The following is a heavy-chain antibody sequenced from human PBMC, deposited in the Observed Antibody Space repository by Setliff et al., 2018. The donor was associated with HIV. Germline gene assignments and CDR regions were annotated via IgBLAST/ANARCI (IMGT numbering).Heavy chain of an antibody. J-gene: IGHJ4*02. CDR1: GDTDFY. CDR2: IHASGKT. Sequence: SETLSLSCTVSGDTDFYWNWIRQPPGKGLEWIGYIHASGKTNYNPSLKSRVTISLDTSKMQFSLHLTSVTAADTAVYYCATLDPSGGNFLAYWGQGTLVTVSS. CDR3: ATLDPSGGNFLAY. D-gene: IGHD2-21*02. V-gene: IGHV4-4*09.